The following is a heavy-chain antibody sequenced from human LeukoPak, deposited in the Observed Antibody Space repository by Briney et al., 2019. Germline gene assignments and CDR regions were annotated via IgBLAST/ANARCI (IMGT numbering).Heavy chain of an antibody. CDR2: INPNSGGT. CDR3: ARDHWLGVTTYYFDY. J-gene: IGHJ4*02. V-gene: IGHV1-2*02. CDR1: GYTFTGYY. D-gene: IGHD4-17*01. Sequence: GASVTVSCKASGYTFTGYYMHWVRQAPGQGLEWMGWINPNSGGTNYAQKFQGRVTMTRDTSISTAYMELSRLRSDDTAVYYCARDHWLGVTTYYFDYWGQGTLVTVSS.